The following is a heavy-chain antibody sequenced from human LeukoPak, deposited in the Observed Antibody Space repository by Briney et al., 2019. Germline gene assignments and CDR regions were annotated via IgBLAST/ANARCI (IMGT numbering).Heavy chain of an antibody. D-gene: IGHD3-10*01. Sequence: SETLSLTCAVSGGSISSSNWWSWVRQPPGKGLEWIGEIYHSGSTNYNPSLKSRVTISVDTSKNQFSLKLSSVTAADTAVYYCARQNSVLWFGDVGWFDPWGQGTLVTVSS. J-gene: IGHJ5*02. V-gene: IGHV4-4*02. CDR1: GGSISSSNW. CDR2: IYHSGST. CDR3: ARQNSVLWFGDVGWFDP.